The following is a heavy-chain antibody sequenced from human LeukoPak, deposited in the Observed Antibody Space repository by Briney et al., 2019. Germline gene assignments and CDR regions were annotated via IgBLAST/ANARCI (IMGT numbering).Heavy chain of an antibody. CDR1: GYSISSDYY. J-gene: IGHJ6*03. Sequence: SETLSLTCTVSGYSISSDYYWGWIRQPPGKGLEWIASVSHSGSTYYNPSLKSRVTISVDTSKSQFSLNLMSVTAADTAVYYCAKDRENRVAGRYMEGAYYYYYMDVWGKGTTVTISS. D-gene: IGHD3-16*02. CDR2: VSHSGST. CDR3: AKDRENRVAGRYMEGAYYYYYMDV. V-gene: IGHV4-38-2*02.